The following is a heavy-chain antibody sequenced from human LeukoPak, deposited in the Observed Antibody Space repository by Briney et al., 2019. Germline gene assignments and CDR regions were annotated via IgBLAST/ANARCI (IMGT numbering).Heavy chain of an antibody. V-gene: IGHV3-23*01. CDR3: AKYGSWSGYSNHFDY. J-gene: IGHJ4*02. CDR1: GFTFSSYA. CDR2: ISGSGGST. D-gene: IGHD3-3*01. Sequence: GGSLRLSCAASGFTFSSYAMSWVRQAPGKGLEWVSAISGSGGSTYYADSVKGRFTISRDNSKNTLYLQMNSLRAEDTAVYYCAKYGSWSGYSNHFDYWGQGTLVTVSS.